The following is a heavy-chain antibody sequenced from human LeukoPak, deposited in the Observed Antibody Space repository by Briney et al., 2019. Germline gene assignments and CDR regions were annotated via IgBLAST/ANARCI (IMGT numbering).Heavy chain of an antibody. CDR3: AIDARYCSSTSCSLWFDP. CDR1: GGSISSYY. J-gene: IGHJ5*02. Sequence: SETLSLTCTVSGGSISSYYWSWIRQPAGKGLEWIGRIYTSGSTNYNPSLKSRVTMSVDTSKNQFSLKLSSVTAADTAVYYCAIDARYCSSTSCSLWFDPWGQGTLVTVSS. CDR2: IYTSGST. D-gene: IGHD2-2*01. V-gene: IGHV4-4*07.